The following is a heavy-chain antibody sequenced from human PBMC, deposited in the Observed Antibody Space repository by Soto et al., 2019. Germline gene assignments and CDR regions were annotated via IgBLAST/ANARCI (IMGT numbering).Heavy chain of an antibody. CDR3: ARGGYSYEYYFDY. V-gene: IGHV4-31*03. CDR2: IYYSGST. Sequence: QVQLQESGPGLVKPSQTLSLTCTVSGGSISSGGYYWSWIRQHPGKGLEWIGYIYYSGSTYYNPSLKSRVTIAVDTSKNQFALKLSSVTAADTAVYDCARGGYSYEYYFDYWCQGTLVTVSS. CDR1: GGSISSGGYY. D-gene: IGHD5-18*01. J-gene: IGHJ4*02.